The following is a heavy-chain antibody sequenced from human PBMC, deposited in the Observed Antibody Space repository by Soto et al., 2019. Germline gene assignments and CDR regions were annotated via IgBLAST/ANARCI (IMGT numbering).Heavy chain of an antibody. CDR3: ARETLSFGSALDV. CDR1: GFSFDDYN. V-gene: IGHV3-43*01. CDR2: ITWNGGNT. D-gene: IGHD3-3*01. J-gene: IGHJ6*02. Sequence: GGSLRLSCAASGFSFDDYNIHWVRQAPGKGLEWVSLITWNGGNTYYADSVKGRFTISRDGTTESVSLQMTSLKREDTGLYYCARETLSFGSALDVWGQGTMVTVSS.